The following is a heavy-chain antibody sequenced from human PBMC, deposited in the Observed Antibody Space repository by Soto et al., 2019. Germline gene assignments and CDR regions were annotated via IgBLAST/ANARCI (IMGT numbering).Heavy chain of an antibody. Sequence: ASVKVSCKDSGYTFTSYDINWVRQATGQGLEWMGWMNPNSGNTGYAQKFQGRVTMTRNTSISTAYMELSSLRSEDTAVYYCARISTVVTQVGYFYGMDVWGQGPTVPVSS. J-gene: IGHJ6*02. V-gene: IGHV1-8*01. CDR2: MNPNSGNT. D-gene: IGHD4-17*01. CDR3: ARISTVVTQVGYFYGMDV. CDR1: GYTFTSYD.